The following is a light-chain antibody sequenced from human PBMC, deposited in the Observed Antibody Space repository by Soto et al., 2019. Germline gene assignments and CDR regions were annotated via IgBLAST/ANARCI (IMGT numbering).Light chain of an antibody. Sequence: CALTQPASVSGSPGQSITISCTGTSSDVGGYNYVSWYQQHPGKAPKLMIYDVSNRPSGVSNRFSGSKSGNTASLTISGLQAEDEADYYCSSYTSSSTLGVVFGGGTKLTVL. CDR2: DVS. V-gene: IGLV2-14*01. J-gene: IGLJ2*01. CDR3: SSYTSSSTLGVV. CDR1: SSDVGGYNY.